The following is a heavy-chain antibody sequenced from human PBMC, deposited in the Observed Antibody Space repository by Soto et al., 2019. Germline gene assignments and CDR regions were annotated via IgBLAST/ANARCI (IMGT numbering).Heavy chain of an antibody. CDR3: ARGLVVVLASQRPPKTKWFDP. CDR2: IYPGGSDT. CDR1: GYTFTSYL. J-gene: IGHJ5*02. Sequence: PGESLKISCKASGYTFTSYLIGWVRQMPGKGLERMGIIYPGGSDTRYSPSFQGQVTISADKSISPAYMQWSSLKASDTAMYYCARGLVVVLASQRPPKTKWFDPWGQGTLVTV. V-gene: IGHV5-51*01. D-gene: IGHD2-2*01.